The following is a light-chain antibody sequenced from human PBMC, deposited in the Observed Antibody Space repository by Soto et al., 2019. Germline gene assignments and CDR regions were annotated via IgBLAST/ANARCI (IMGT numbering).Light chain of an antibody. CDR1: SSNIGSNY. CDR2: RNN. V-gene: IGLV1-47*01. J-gene: IGLJ2*01. CDR3: AAWDDSLSGPNVV. Sequence: QSVLTQPPSASGTPGQRVTISCSGSSSNIGSNYVYWYQQLPGTAPKLLIYRNNQRPSGVPDRFSGSKSGTSASLAISGLRSEYEADYYWAAWDDSLSGPNVVFGGGTKVTVL.